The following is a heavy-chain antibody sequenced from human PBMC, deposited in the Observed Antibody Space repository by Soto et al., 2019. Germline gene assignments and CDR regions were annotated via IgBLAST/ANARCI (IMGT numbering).Heavy chain of an antibody. CDR2: ISYDGSNK. J-gene: IGHJ6*02. CDR3: AKDQVAAAGTGDYYYGMDV. D-gene: IGHD6-13*01. Sequence: QVQLVESGGGVVQPGRSLRLSCAASGFTFSSYGMHWVRQAPGKGLEWVAVISYDGSNKYYADSVKGRFTISRDNSKNTLYLQMNSLRAEDTAVYYCAKDQVAAAGTGDYYYGMDVWGQGTTVTVSS. CDR1: GFTFSSYG. V-gene: IGHV3-30*18.